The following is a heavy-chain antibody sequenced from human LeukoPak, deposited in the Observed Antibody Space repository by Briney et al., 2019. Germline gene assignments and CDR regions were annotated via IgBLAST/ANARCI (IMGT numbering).Heavy chain of an antibody. V-gene: IGHV1-46*01. CDR1: GITFTSYY. D-gene: IGHD6-13*01. J-gene: IGHJ5*02. Sequence: ASVKVSCKASGITFTSYYILWVRQAPGRRLEGMGEINPSSTITTYAPKDQGTVTANNDTSTSTVYVELSRLKSDDTAVHYWALIAPPHTWGQGTLVPGSP. CDR3: ALIAPPHT. CDR2: INPSSTIT.